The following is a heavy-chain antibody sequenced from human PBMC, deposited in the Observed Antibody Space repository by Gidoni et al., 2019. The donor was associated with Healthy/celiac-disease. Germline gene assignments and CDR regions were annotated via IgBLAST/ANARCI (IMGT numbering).Heavy chain of an antibody. J-gene: IGHJ4*02. Sequence: GGSISSSSYYWGWIRQPPGKGLEWIGSIYYSWSTYYNPSLKSRVTISVDTSKNQFSLKLSSVTAADTAVYYCARLEIDSSGYLLDYWGQGTLVTVSS. CDR1: GGSISSSSYY. CDR2: IYYSWST. CDR3: ARLEIDSSGYLLDY. D-gene: IGHD3-22*01. V-gene: IGHV4-39*01.